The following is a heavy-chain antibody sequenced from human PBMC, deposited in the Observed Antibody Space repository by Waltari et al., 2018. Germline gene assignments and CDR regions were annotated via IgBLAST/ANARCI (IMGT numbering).Heavy chain of an antibody. J-gene: IGHJ4*02. V-gene: IGHV4-61*02. Sequence: QVQLQESGPRLVKPSQTLSLTCTVSGVSITRGTYYWGWLRQSAGRGLEWIGRIYSSGTTKYNPSLKSRVSISIDRSKNQFFVRLTSATAADSAIYYCVRDWGGDDSGSVWGRGAPVTVSS. D-gene: IGHD3-10*01. CDR1: GVSITRGTYY. CDR3: VRDWGGDDSGSV. CDR2: IYSSGTT.